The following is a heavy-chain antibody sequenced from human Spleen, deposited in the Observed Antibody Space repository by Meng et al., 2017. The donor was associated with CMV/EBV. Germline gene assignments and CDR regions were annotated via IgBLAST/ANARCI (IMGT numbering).Heavy chain of an antibody. V-gene: IGHV1-18*01. CDR2: ISPSNGNT. CDR1: GYTFTSYG. J-gene: IGHJ5*02. Sequence: ASVKVSCKASGYTFTSYGISWMRQAPGQGLEWMGWISPSNGNTYYIQKFQGRATMITDTSTSTAYMELRSLTSDDTAVYYCARGLVVSWFDPWGQGTLVTVSS. D-gene: IGHD3-22*01. CDR3: ARGLVVSWFDP.